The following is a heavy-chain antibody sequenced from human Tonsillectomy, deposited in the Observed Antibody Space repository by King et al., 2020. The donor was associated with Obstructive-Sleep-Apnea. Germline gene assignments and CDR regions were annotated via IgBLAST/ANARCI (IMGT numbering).Heavy chain of an antibody. J-gene: IGHJ4*02. V-gene: IGHV4-59*01. CDR2: VYYIGST. Sequence: QLQESGPGLVKPSETLSLTCNVSGGSISTYYWSWFRQPPGKGLEWVGDVYYIGSTKYNPSLQSRVTISVDTSKNHFSLKLNSVTAADTAVYYCARGYSTSWYYFDYWGQGTQVTVSS. CDR3: ARGYSTSWYYFDY. D-gene: IGHD6-13*01. CDR1: GGSISTYY.